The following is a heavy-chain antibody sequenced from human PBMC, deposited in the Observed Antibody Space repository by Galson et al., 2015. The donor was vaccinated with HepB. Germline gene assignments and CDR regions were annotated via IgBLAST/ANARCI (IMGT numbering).Heavy chain of an antibody. J-gene: IGHJ5*02. V-gene: IGHV3-11*06. Sequence: SLRLSCAASGFIFSDYYMAWIRQAPGKGLEWVSYISSRSTHTNYADSVKGRFTISRDNAKNSLFLQMHSLTAEDTAVYYCARVWERGYDFDPWGQGTLVTVSS. D-gene: IGHD5-12*01. CDR3: ARVWERGYDFDP. CDR2: ISSRSTHT. CDR1: GFIFSDYY.